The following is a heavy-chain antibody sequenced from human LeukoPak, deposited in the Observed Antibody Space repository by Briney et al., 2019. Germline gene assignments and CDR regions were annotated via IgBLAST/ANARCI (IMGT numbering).Heavy chain of an antibody. D-gene: IGHD3-10*01. Sequence: SQTLSLTCTVSGGSISSGGYYWSWIRQHPGTGLEWIGYIYHSGSTYYNPSLKSRVTISVDTSKNQFSLKLSSVTAADTAVYYCARYMVRGVYYYGMDVWGQGTTVTVSS. CDR2: IYHSGST. J-gene: IGHJ6*02. CDR3: ARYMVRGVYYYGMDV. CDR1: GGSISSGGYY. V-gene: IGHV4-31*03.